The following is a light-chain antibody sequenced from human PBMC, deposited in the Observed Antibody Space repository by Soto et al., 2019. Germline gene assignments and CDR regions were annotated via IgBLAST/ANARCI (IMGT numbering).Light chain of an antibody. J-gene: IGKJ1*01. Sequence: EIVLTQSPGTLSLSPGERATLSCRASETAAGSYLAWYQQKPGQAPRLLIHGASTRATGIADRFSGSGSGTDFTLTISRLEPEDFAVYYCQLYGTSPKTFGQGTKVDIK. CDR2: GAS. V-gene: IGKV3-20*01. CDR3: QLYGTSPKT. CDR1: ETAAGSY.